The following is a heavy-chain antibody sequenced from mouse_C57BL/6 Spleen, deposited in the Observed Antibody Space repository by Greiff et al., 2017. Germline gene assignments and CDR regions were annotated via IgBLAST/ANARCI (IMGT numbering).Heavy chain of an antibody. J-gene: IGHJ3*01. CDR3: ARSDDYDGGWFAY. V-gene: IGHV1-4*01. CDR1: GYTFTSYT. D-gene: IGHD2-4*01. CDR2: INPSSGYT. Sequence: QVQLQQSGAELARPGASVKMSCKASGYTFTSYTMHWVKQRPGQGLEWIGYINPSSGYTKYNQKFKDKATLTADKSSSTAYMQLSSLTSEDSAVYYCARSDDYDGGWFAYWGQGTLVTVSA.